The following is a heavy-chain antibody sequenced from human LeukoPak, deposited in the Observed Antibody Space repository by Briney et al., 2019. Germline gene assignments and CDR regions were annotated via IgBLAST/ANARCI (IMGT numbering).Heavy chain of an antibody. CDR3: ARAPGTVARLRHFDY. J-gene: IGHJ4*02. D-gene: IGHD4-17*01. V-gene: IGHV4-30-2*01. CDR2: IYHSGST. CDR1: GGSISSGGYS. Sequence: SQTLSVTCAVSGGSISSGGYSWSWIRQPPGKGLEWIGYIYHSGSTYYNPSLKSRVTISVDRSKNQFSLKLSSVTAADTAVYYCARAPGTVARLRHFDYWGQGTLVTVSS.